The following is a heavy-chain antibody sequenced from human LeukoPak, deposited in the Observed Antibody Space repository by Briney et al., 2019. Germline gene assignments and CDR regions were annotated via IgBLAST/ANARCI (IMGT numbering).Heavy chain of an antibody. V-gene: IGHV3-23*01. J-gene: IGHJ4*02. Sequence: PGASLRLSRAVSGFTFGTYAMGWVRQAPGKGLEWVSAVSASGPNTYYADTVKCRFTVSSDNSKNTLYLQMSSLRADDTAVYYCARGRGSSRYYFDYWGRGTLVTVSS. D-gene: IGHD1-26*01. CDR3: ARGRGSSRYYFDY. CDR1: GFTFGTYA. CDR2: VSASGPNT.